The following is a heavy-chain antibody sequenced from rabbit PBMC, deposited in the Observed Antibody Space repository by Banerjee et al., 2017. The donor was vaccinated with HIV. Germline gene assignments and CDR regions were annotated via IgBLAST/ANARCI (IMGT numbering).Heavy chain of an antibody. J-gene: IGHJ4*01. V-gene: IGHV1S40*01. Sequence: QSLEESGGDLVKPGASLTLTCTASGFSFSSSYWICWVRQAPGKGLEWIACIYAGSSANIYYASWAKGRFTISKTSSTTVTLQMTSLTAADTATYFCARDGYASGAGSGLNLWGPGTLVTVS. CDR1: GFSFSSSYW. CDR2: IYAGSSANI. CDR3: ARDGYASGAGSGLNL. D-gene: IGHD1-1*01.